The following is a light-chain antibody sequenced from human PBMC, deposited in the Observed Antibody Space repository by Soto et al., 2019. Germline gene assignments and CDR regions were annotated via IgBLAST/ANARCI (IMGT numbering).Light chain of an antibody. CDR2: GAS. Sequence: EIVMTQSPATLSVSPGERATLSCRASQSVNSNLAWYQQKPGQAPRLLIYGASTRATAIPARFSGSGSVTEFTLSISSRQSEDFAVYYCQQYNDWPRTFGGGTKVEIK. V-gene: IGKV3-15*01. J-gene: IGKJ4*01. CDR3: QQYNDWPRT. CDR1: QSVNSN.